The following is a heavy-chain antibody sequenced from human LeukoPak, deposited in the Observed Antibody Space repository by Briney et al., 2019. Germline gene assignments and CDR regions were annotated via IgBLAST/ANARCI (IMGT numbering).Heavy chain of an antibody. J-gene: IGHJ4*02. Sequence: GRSLRPSCAASGFTFDDYAMHWVRQAPGKGLEWVSGISWNSGSIGYADSVKGRFTISRDNAKNSLYLQMNSLRAEDTALYYCAKDPNYSSSWYLNYWGQGTLVTVSS. CDR1: GFTFDDYA. D-gene: IGHD6-13*01. V-gene: IGHV3-9*01. CDR3: AKDPNYSSSWYLNY. CDR2: ISWNSGSI.